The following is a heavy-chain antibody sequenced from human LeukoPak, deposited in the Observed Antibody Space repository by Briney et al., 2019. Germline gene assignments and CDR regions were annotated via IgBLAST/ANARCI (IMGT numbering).Heavy chain of an antibody. CDR3: ARDRGLNYFDY. J-gene: IGHJ4*02. V-gene: IGHV3-21*01. CDR2: ISSSSSYI. CDR1: GFTFSSYS. Sequence: GGSLRLSCAASGFTFSSYSMNWVRQAPGRGLEWVSSISSSSSYIYYADSVKGRFTISRDNAKNSLYLQMNSLRAEDTAVYYCARDRGLNYFDYWGQGTLVAVSS. D-gene: IGHD2-8*01.